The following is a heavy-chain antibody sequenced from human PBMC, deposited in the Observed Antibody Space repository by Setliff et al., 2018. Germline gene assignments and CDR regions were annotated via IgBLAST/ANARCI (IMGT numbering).Heavy chain of an antibody. CDR2: IIPILGIA. CDR3: ARYGDSSGYYLSGAFDI. D-gene: IGHD3-22*01. Sequence: SVKVSCKASGGTFSSYAISWVRQAPGQGLEWMGGIIPILGIANYAQKFQGRVAITADESTSTAYMELSSLRSEDTAVYYCARYGDSSGYYLSGAFDIWGQGTMVTVSS. J-gene: IGHJ3*02. CDR1: GGTFSSYA. V-gene: IGHV1-69*10.